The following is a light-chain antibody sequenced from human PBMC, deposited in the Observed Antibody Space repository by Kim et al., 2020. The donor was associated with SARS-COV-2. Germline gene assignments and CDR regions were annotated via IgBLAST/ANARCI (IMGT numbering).Light chain of an antibody. Sequence: SYELTQPPSVSVSPGQTASITCSGDKLGDKYACWYQQKPGQSPVLVIYQDSKRPSGIPERFSGSNSGKTATLTISGTQAMDEADYYCQAWDSSTVVFGGGTQLTV. J-gene: IGLJ2*01. CDR2: QDS. V-gene: IGLV3-1*01. CDR1: KLGDKY. CDR3: QAWDSSTVV.